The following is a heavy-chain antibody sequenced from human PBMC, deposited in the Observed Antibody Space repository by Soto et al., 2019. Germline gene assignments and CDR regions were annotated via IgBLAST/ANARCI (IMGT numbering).Heavy chain of an antibody. CDR3: ARSYGSGPGRYYFDY. Sequence: QLQLQESGSGLVKPSQTLSLTCAVSGGSISSGGYSWSWIRQPPGKGLEWIGYIYHSGSTYYNPSLKSRVTISVDRSKNQFSLKLSSVTAADTAVYYCARSYGSGPGRYYFDYWGQGTLVTVSS. CDR1: GGSISSGGYS. J-gene: IGHJ4*02. CDR2: IYHSGST. V-gene: IGHV4-30-2*01. D-gene: IGHD3-10*01.